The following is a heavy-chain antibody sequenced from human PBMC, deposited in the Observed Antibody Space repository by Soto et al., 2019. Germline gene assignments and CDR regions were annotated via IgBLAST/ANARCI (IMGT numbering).Heavy chain of an antibody. D-gene: IGHD3-16*01. J-gene: IGHJ4*02. Sequence: GGSLRLSCAASGFTLSDYYMSWVRQAPGKGLEWLSYLISSIISLYYVDSVKGRFTISGDNAKYLLFLQMDSLRFEDTAVYYCARDGVWATGPIEYWGQGAQVTVPS. CDR1: GFTLSDYY. CDR2: LISSIISL. CDR3: ARDGVWATGPIEY. V-gene: IGHV3-11*01.